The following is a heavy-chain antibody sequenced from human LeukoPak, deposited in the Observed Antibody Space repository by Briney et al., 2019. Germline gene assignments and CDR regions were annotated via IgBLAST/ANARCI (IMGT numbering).Heavy chain of an antibody. Sequence: GGPLRLSCAASGFTFSSYGMSWVRQAPGKGLEWVSAISATAGIAVYVDSVKGRFTISRDNSNNIVYLQMKSLRAEDTAVYFCAKDQGSGLGSYSWGYFDYWGQGTHVTVSS. J-gene: IGHJ4*02. D-gene: IGHD3-16*01. CDR3: AKDQGSGLGSYSWGYFDY. CDR2: ISATAGIA. V-gene: IGHV3-23*01. CDR1: GFTFSSYG.